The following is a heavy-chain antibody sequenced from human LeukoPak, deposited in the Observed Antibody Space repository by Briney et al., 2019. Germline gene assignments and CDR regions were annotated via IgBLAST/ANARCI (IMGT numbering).Heavy chain of an antibody. J-gene: IGHJ4*02. CDR3: AKVYSSSIRRPYFDY. CDR1: GFTFSSYA. CDR2: ISGSGGST. V-gene: IGHV3-23*01. D-gene: IGHD6-6*01. Sequence: GGSLRLSCAASGFTFSSYAMSWVRQAPRKGLEWVSAISGSGGSTYYADSVKGRFTISRDNSKNTLYLQMNSLRAEDTAVYYCAKVYSSSIRRPYFDYWGQGTLVTVSS.